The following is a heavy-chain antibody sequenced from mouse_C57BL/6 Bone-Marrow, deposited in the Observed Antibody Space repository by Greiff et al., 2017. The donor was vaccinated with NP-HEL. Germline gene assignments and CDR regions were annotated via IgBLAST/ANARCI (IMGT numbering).Heavy chain of an antibody. Sequence: EVKLMESGAELVKPGASVKLSCTASGFNIKDYYMHWVKQRTEQGLEWIGRIDPEDGETKYAPKFQGKATITADTSSNTAYLQLSSLTSEDTAVYYCAGLYGSSLYYAMDYWGQGTSVTVSS. CDR1: GFNIKDYY. D-gene: IGHD1-1*01. V-gene: IGHV14-2*01. CDR2: IDPEDGET. CDR3: AGLYGSSLYYAMDY. J-gene: IGHJ4*01.